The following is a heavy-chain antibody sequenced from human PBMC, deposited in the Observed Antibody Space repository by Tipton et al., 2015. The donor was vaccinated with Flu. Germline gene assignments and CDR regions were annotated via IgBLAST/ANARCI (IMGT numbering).Heavy chain of an antibody. CDR3: VRFSGGRELAAFDV. V-gene: IGHV1-46*02. CDR2: INPRGGGT. Sequence: QLVQSGAEVKKPGASVNLSCETSGYTFNRFYLHWVRQAPGQGLEWMGVINPRGGGTTNAQRLQGRVTMTRDTSTSTVYMELSSLRSEDTAMYYCVRFSGGRELAAFDVWGQGTRVTVSS. CDR1: GYTFNRFY. J-gene: IGHJ3*01. D-gene: IGHD2-15*01.